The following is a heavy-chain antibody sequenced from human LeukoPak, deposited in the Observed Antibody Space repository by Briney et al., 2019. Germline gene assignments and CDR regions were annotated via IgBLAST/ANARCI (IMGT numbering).Heavy chain of an antibody. V-gene: IGHV3-23*01. CDR2: IPPSGAST. J-gene: IGHJ6*02. D-gene: IGHD2-15*01. CDR3: VRDPSSSGGGCYYYYGMDV. CDR1: GFTFSSNV. Sequence: PGGSLRLSCAASGFTFSSNVMIWVRQAPGKGLEWVSSIPPSGASTYYADSVKGRFTISRDNSKNSLYLQMNSLRADDTAIYYCVRDPSSSGGGCYYYYGMDVWGQGTTVTVSS.